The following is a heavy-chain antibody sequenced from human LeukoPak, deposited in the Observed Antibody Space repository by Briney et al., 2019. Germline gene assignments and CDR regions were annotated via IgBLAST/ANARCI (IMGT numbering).Heavy chain of an antibody. Sequence: PSETLSLTCSFSGYSISSGYYWGWIRQPPGQGLEWIGNIYHSGSTYYNPSLKSRVTISVDTSKNQFSLKLSSVTAADTAVYYCARHSPYEMATITPWGQGTLVTVSS. D-gene: IGHD5-24*01. J-gene: IGHJ5*02. CDR2: IYHSGST. CDR3: ARHSPYEMATITP. V-gene: IGHV4-38-2*01. CDR1: GYSISSGYY.